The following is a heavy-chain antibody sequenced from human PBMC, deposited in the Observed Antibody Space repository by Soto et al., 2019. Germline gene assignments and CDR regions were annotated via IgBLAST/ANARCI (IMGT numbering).Heavy chain of an antibody. CDR1: GYTFTSFG. CDR3: ATQRRDGYHNWLDP. CDR2: ISAYNGNT. V-gene: IGHV1-18*01. J-gene: IGHJ5*02. D-gene: IGHD5-18*01. Sequence: QVQLLQSGAEVKKPGASVKVPCKASGYTFTSFGISWVRQAPGQGLEWMGWISAYNGNTNYAQKLQGRVTMTTDTSTSTAYMELRSLRYDDTAVYYCATQRRDGYHNWLDPWGQGTLVTVSS.